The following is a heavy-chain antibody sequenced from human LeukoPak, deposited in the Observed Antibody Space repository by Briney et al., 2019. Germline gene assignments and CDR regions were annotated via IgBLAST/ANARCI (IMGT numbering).Heavy chain of an antibody. CDR2: INNSGST. D-gene: IGHD3-22*01. V-gene: IGHV4-31*03. J-gene: IGHJ2*01. CDR1: GGSISSGASD. CDR3: ARAARQGFTMIVVPFFYFDL. Sequence: SQTLSLTCTVSGGSISSGASDWGWIRQHPKRGLEWVGNINNSGSTYYNPSLGSRLTMSVDTYKNQFSLKLSSVTAADSAVYYCARAARQGFTMIVVPFFYFDLWGRGTLVTVSS.